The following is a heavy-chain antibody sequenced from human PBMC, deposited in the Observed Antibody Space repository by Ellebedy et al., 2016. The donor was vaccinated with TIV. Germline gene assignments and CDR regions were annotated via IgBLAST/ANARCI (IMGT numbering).Heavy chain of an antibody. Sequence: MPSETLSLTCTVSGGSISSGDSYWNWIRQPPGKGLEWIGYIYYSGSTYYNPSLKSRVTISVDTSKNQFSLKLSSVTAADTAVYYCARGDSSSSRVYYWGQGTLVTVSS. J-gene: IGHJ4*02. CDR2: IYYSGST. CDR3: ARGDSSSSRVYY. CDR1: GGSISSGDSY. V-gene: IGHV4-30-4*01. D-gene: IGHD6-6*01.